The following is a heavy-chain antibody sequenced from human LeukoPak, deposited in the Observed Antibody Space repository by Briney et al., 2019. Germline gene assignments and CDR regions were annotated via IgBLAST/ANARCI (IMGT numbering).Heavy chain of an antibody. CDR3: AKESGRHGIGIFAYFQY. CDR2: IGASGDST. D-gene: IGHD1-26*01. V-gene: IGHV3-23*01. J-gene: IGHJ4*02. CDR1: GYTFSSYA. Sequence: ASVKVSCKASGYTFSSYAMSWVRQAPGKGLEWVSGIGASGDSTYYADSVKGRFTISRDNSKNTLYLQMNSLRAEDTAVYYCAKESGRHGIGIFAYFQYWGQGTLVTVSS.